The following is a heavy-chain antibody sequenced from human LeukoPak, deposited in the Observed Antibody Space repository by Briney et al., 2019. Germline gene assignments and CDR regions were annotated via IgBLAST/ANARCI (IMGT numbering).Heavy chain of an antibody. CDR2: FDPEVGKT. D-gene: IGHD6-13*01. CDR3: ATFRTAGTKFDY. V-gene: IGHV1-24*01. J-gene: IGHJ4*02. Sequence: ASVKVSCKVSGYSLTALSMHWVRQAPGKGLEWMGGFDPEVGKTMYAEKLDGRLTVTDDTSTDTAYMQLSSLRSEDTAVYYCATFRTAGTKFDYWGQGTLVTASS. CDR1: GYSLTALS.